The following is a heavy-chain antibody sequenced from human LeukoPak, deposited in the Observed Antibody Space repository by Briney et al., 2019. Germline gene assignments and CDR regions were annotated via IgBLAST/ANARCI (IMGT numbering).Heavy chain of an antibody. CDR1: GYTLTELS. D-gene: IGHD3-10*01. CDR3: ARDSWFARALRNGGADY. J-gene: IGHJ4*02. Sequence: ASVKVSCKVSGYTLTELSMHWVRQAPGKGLEWMGGFDPEDGETIYAQKFQGRVTMTEDTSTDTAYMELSSLRSDDTAVYYCARDSWFARALRNGGADYWGQGTLVTVSS. V-gene: IGHV1-24*01. CDR2: FDPEDGET.